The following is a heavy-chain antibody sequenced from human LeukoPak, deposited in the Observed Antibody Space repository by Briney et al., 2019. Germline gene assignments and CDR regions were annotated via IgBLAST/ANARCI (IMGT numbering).Heavy chain of an antibody. CDR1: GFTFSSYS. J-gene: IGHJ6*03. CDR2: ISSSSSYI. V-gene: IGHV3-21*01. Sequence: PGGSLRLSCAASGFTFSSYSMNWVRQAPGKGLEWVSSISSSSSYIYYADSVKGRFTISRDNAKNSLYLQMNSLRAEDTAVYYCARVEAAMVTWSYYYYMDVWGKGTTVTVSS. D-gene: IGHD5-18*01. CDR3: ARVEAAMVTWSYYYYMDV.